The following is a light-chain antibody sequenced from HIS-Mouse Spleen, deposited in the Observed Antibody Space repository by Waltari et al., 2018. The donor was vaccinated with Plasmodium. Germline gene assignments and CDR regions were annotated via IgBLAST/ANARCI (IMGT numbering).Light chain of an antibody. V-gene: IGKV3-11*01. CDR3: QQYYSYPLT. J-gene: IGKJ4*01. Sequence: EMVLTHSPATLSLSPGERATLSCRASQSVSSYLAWYQQKPGQAPRLLIYDASNRATGIPARFSGSGSGTDFTLTISSLEPEDFATYYCQQYYSYPLTFGGGTKVEIK. CDR2: DAS. CDR1: QSVSSY.